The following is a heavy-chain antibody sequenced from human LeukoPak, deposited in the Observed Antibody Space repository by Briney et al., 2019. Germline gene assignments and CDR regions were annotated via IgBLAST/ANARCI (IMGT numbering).Heavy chain of an antibody. V-gene: IGHV1-69*13. CDR1: GYTFTGYY. Sequence: SVKVSCKASGYTFTGYYMHWVRQAPGQGLEWMGGIIPIFGTANYAQKFQGRVTITADESTSTAYMELSSLRSEDTAVYYCEAYCSSTSCSDYWGQGTLVTVSS. CDR3: EAYCSSTSCSDY. J-gene: IGHJ4*02. D-gene: IGHD2-2*01. CDR2: IIPIFGTA.